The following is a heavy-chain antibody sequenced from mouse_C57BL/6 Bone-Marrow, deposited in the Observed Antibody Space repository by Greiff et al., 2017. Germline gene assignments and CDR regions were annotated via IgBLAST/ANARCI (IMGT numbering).Heavy chain of an antibody. CDR1: GYTFTSYW. CDR2: IHPNSGST. CDR3: ARQRPTTVLVSDY. J-gene: IGHJ2*01. Sequence: QVQLQQPGAELVKPGASVKLSCKASGYTFTSYWMQWVKQRPGQGLEWIGMIHPNSGSTNYHEKFKSKATLTVDQSSRTAYMQLSSRTSEDAAVYYCARQRPTTVLVSDYWGQGTTLTVSS. V-gene: IGHV1-64*01. D-gene: IGHD1-1*01.